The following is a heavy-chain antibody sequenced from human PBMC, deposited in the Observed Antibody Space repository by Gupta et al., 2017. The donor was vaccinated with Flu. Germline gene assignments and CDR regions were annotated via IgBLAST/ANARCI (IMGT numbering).Heavy chain of an antibody. CDR1: GFTFSSYG. CDR2: IWYDGSNK. V-gene: IGHV3-33*01. CDR3: ARDYPDEGYGMDV. J-gene: IGHJ6*02. Sequence: QVHLVESGGGVVQPGRSLRLSCAASGFTFSSYGMHWVRQAPGKGLEWVAVIWYDGSNKYYADSVKGRFTISRDNSKNTLYLQMNSLRAEDTAVYYCARDYPDEGYGMDVWGQGTTVTVSS.